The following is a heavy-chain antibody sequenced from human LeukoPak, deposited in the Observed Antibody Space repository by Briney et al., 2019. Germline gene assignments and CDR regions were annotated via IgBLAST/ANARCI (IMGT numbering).Heavy chain of an antibody. V-gene: IGHV3-30*02. J-gene: IGHJ4*02. CDR3: AKSQLQLKPDYDY. CDR2: IRYDGGNK. Sequence: GGSLRLSCAASGFTFSSYSMHWVRQAPGKGLEWVAFIRYDGGNKDYADSVKGRFTISRDNSRNTLYLQMNSLRAEDTAVYYCAKSQLQLKPDYDYWGQGTLVTVSS. D-gene: IGHD6-6*01. CDR1: GFTFSSYS.